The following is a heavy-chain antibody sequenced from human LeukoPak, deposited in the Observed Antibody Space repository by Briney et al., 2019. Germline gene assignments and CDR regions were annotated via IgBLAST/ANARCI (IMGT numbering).Heavy chain of an antibody. CDR1: GGSFSGYY. D-gene: IGHD6-19*01. V-gene: IGHV4-34*01. CDR2: INHSGST. CDR3: AGDSGWYYYGMDV. Sequence: PSETLSLTCAVYGGSFSGYYWSWIRQPPGKGLEWIGEINHSGSTNYNPSLKSRVTISVDKSKNQFSLKVSSVPAADTAVYYCAGDSGWYYYGMDVWGQGTTVTVSS. J-gene: IGHJ6*02.